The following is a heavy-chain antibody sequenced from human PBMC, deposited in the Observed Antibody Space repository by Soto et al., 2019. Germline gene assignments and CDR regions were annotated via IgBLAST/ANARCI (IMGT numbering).Heavy chain of an antibody. CDR1: GYTFTGYY. J-gene: IGHJ4*02. CDR2: INPNSGGT. CDR3: ARLVATINPFDY. V-gene: IGHV1-2*02. D-gene: IGHD5-12*01. Sequence: ASVKVSCKASGYTFTGYYMHWVRQAPGQGLEWMGWINPNSGGTNYAQKFQGRVTMTRDTSISTAYMELSRLRSDDTAVYYCARLVATINPFDYWGQGNLVTVSS.